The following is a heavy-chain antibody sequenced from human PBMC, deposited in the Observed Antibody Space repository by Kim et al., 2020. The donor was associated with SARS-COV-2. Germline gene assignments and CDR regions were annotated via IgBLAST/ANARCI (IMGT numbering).Heavy chain of an antibody. V-gene: IGHV4-59*08. Sequence: SETLSLTCTVSGGSISSYYWSWIRQPPGKGLEWIGYIYYSGSTNYNPSLKSRVTISVDTSKNQFSLKLSSVTAADTAVYYCARQRDYLPHWYFDLWGRGTLVTVSS. CDR3: ARQRDYLPHWYFDL. J-gene: IGHJ2*01. D-gene: IGHD4-17*01. CDR1: GGSISSYY. CDR2: IYYSGST.